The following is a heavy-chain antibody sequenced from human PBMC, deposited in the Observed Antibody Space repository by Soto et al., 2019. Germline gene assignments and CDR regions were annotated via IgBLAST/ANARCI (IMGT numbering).Heavy chain of an antibody. V-gene: IGHV3-23*01. CDR1: GFTFSSYA. J-gene: IGHJ5*02. D-gene: IGHD3-3*01. Sequence: PGGSLRLSCAASGFTFSSYAMSWVRQAPGKGLEWVSAISGSGGSTYYADSVKGRFTISRDNSKNTLYLQMNSLRAEDTAVYYFAIDRQPVHYDFWSGYYQNWFDPWGQGTLVTVSS. CDR3: AIDRQPVHYDFWSGYYQNWFDP. CDR2: ISGSGGST.